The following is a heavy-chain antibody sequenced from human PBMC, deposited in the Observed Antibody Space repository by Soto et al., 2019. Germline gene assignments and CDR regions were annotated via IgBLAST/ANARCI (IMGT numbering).Heavy chain of an antibody. CDR3: AKANIAAAGKVYYFDY. Sequence: EVQLLESGGGSVQPGGSLRLSCAASGFTFSSYAMSWVRQAPGKGLEWVSAISGSGGSTYYADSVKGRFTISRDNSKNTLYLQMNSLRAEDTAVYYCAKANIAAAGKVYYFDYWGQGTLVTVSS. CDR2: ISGSGGST. J-gene: IGHJ4*02. V-gene: IGHV3-23*01. D-gene: IGHD6-13*01. CDR1: GFTFSSYA.